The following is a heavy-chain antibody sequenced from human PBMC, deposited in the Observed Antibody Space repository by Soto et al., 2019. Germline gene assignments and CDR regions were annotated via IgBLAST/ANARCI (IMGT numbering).Heavy chain of an antibody. V-gene: IGHV1-69*01. CDR3: ARGAVKITMIVGVNTYYFDY. J-gene: IGHJ4*02. CDR1: GGTFSSYA. D-gene: IGHD3-22*01. Sequence: QVQLVQSGAEVKKPGSSVKVSCKASGGTFSSYAISWVRQAPGQGLEWMGGIIPLFGTANYAQKFQGRVTITADESTSTAYMELSSLRSEDTAVYYCARGAVKITMIVGVNTYYFDYWGQGTLVTVSS. CDR2: IIPLFGTA.